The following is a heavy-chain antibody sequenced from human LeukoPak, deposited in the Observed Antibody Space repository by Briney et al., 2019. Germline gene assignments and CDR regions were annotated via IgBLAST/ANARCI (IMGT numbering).Heavy chain of an antibody. V-gene: IGHV3-7*01. CDR1: GFTFGSFW. CDR3: ARSAAGSY. Sequence: GGSLRLSCAASGFTFGSFWMTWVRQAPGKGLEWVANIRHDGSEKYYVDSVKGRFTISRDNAKNSLSLQMDSLRAEDTAVYYCARSAAGSYWGQGTLVTVSS. D-gene: IGHD2-2*01. J-gene: IGHJ4*02. CDR2: IRHDGSEK.